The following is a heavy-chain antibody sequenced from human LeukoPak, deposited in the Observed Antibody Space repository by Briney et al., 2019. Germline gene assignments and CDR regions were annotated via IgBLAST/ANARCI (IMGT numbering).Heavy chain of an antibody. D-gene: IGHD3-16*02. CDR2: IYYSGST. V-gene: IGHV4-59*01. J-gene: IGHJ4*02. CDR3: ARAGVWGSYRYISY. Sequence: SETLSLTCTVSGGSISSYYWSWIRQPPGKGLEWIGYIYYSGSTNYNPSLKSRVTISVDTSKNQFSLKLSSVTAADTAVYYCARAGVWGSYRYISYWGQGTLVTVSS. CDR1: GGSISSYY.